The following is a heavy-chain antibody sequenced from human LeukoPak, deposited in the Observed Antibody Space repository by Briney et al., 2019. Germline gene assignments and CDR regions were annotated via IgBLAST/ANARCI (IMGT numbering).Heavy chain of an antibody. D-gene: IGHD2-21*01. V-gene: IGHV3-30*09. J-gene: IGHJ3*02. Sequence: PGRSLRLSCAASGFTFSSYAMHWVRQAPGKGLEWVAVISYDGSNKYYADSVKGRFAISRDNSNNTLYLQMNSLRAEDTAVYYCARSFRVYSLPDAFDIWGQGAMVTVSS. CDR3: ARSFRVYSLPDAFDI. CDR2: ISYDGSNK. CDR1: GFTFSSYA.